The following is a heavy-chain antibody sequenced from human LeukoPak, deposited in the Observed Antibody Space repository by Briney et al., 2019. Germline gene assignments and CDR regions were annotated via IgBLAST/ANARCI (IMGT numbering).Heavy chain of an antibody. Sequence: GGSLRLSCAASGFTFSSYAMHWVRQAPGKGLEWVAVISYDGSNKYYADSVKGRFTISRDNSKNTLYLQMNSLGAEDTAVYYRARDRIWYFDYWGQGTLVTVSS. CDR1: GFTFSSYA. CDR2: ISYDGSNK. J-gene: IGHJ4*02. D-gene: IGHD5-24*01. CDR3: ARDRIWYFDY. V-gene: IGHV3-30*04.